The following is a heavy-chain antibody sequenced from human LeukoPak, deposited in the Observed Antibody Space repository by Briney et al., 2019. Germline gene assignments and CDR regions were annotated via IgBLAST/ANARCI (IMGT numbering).Heavy chain of an antibody. CDR2: ISWDGGST. CDR3: AKIKSTGYSSSWYEQFFDY. D-gene: IGHD6-13*01. CDR1: GFTFDDYA. J-gene: IGHJ4*02. Sequence: QTGGSLRLSCAASGFTFDDYAMHWVRHAPGKGLGWVSLISWDGGSTYYADPVKGRFTISRDNSKNSLYLQMNSLRAEDTALYYCAKIKSTGYSSSWYEQFFDYWGQGTLVTVSS. V-gene: IGHV3-43D*03.